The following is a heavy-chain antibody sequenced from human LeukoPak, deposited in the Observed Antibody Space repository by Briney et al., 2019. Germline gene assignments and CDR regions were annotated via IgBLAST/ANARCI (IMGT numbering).Heavy chain of an antibody. D-gene: IGHD6-19*01. CDR2: ISSGSSYI. CDR1: GFTFSSYS. J-gene: IGHJ4*02. Sequence: GGSLRLSCAASGFTFSSYSMNWVRQAPGKGLEWVSSISSGSSYIHYADSVKGRFTISRGNAKNSLYLQMNSLRAEDTAVYYCANFKYRPSLGYSSGVGDWGQGTLVTVSS. CDR3: ANFKYRPSLGYSSGVGD. V-gene: IGHV3-21*01.